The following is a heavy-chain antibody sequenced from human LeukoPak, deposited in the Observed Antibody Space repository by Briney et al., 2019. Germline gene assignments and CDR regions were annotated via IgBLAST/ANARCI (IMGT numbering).Heavy chain of an antibody. CDR1: GFTFSSYA. D-gene: IGHD3-10*01. V-gene: IGHV3-23*01. CDR3: AENVWFGELYDAFDI. Sequence: GGSLRLSCVASGFTFSSYAMSWVRQAPGKGLEWVSTISGSGGSTFYADSVKGRFTISRDSSKNTLYLQMNSLRADDTAVYYCAENVWFGELYDAFDIWGQGTMVTVSS. CDR2: ISGSGGST. J-gene: IGHJ3*02.